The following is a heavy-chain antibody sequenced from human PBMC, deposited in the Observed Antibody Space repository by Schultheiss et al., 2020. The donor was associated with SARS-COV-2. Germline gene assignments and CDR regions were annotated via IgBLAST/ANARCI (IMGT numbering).Heavy chain of an antibody. D-gene: IGHD4-17*01. CDR3: ATGGSTVTGTFDY. V-gene: IGHV4-38-2*02. Sequence: SETLSLTCTVSGFSISSGAYWGWIRQPPGKGLEWIGSIYHSGSTYYNPSLKSRVTISVDTSKNQFSLKLSSVTAADTAVYYCATGGSTVTGTFDYWGQGTLVTVSS. CDR2: IYHSGST. CDR1: GFSISSGAY. J-gene: IGHJ4*02.